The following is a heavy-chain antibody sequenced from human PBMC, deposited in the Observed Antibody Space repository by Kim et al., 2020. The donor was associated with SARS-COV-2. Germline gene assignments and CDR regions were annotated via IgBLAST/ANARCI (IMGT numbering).Heavy chain of an antibody. D-gene: IGHD2-2*03. V-gene: IGHV3-23*01. J-gene: IGHJ4*02. CDR3: ATAGYCSSTSCYRGLDY. Sequence: VRGRLTISRNNSKTTLYLQMNRLRAEDTAVYYCATAGYCSSTSCYRGLDYWGQGTLVTVSS.